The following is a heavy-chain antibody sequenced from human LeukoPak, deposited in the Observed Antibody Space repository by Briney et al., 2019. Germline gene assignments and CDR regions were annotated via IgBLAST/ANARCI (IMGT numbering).Heavy chain of an antibody. V-gene: IGHV4-31*03. CDR3: ARAPYYDSSGYCDAFDI. D-gene: IGHD3-22*01. CDR1: GGSISSGGYY. J-gene: IGHJ3*02. CDR2: IYYSGST. Sequence: SETLSPTCTVSGGSISSGGYYWSWIRQHPGKGLEWIGYIYYSGSTYYNPSLKSRVTISVDTSKNQFSLKLSSVTAADTAVYYCARAPYYDSSGYCDAFDIWGQGTMVTVSS.